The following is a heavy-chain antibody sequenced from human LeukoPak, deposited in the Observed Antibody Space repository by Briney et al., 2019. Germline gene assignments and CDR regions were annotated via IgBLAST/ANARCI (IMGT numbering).Heavy chain of an antibody. J-gene: IGHJ4*02. D-gene: IGHD3-10*01. Sequence: SETLSLTCAVYGGSFSGYYWSWIRQPPGKGLEWIGEINHSGSTNYNPSLKSRVTISVDTSKNQFSLKLSSVTVADTAVYYCARGASYYAPFDYWGQGTLVTVSS. CDR3: ARGASYYAPFDY. CDR1: GGSFSGYY. V-gene: IGHV4-34*01. CDR2: INHSGST.